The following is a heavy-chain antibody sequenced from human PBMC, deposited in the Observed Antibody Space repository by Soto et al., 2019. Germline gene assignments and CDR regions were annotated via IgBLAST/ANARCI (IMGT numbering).Heavy chain of an antibody. J-gene: IGHJ4*02. CDR1: GFTFSNHA. CDR2: FRGNFVST. CDR3: VKEGMVGSEGFDL. D-gene: IGHD1-26*01. V-gene: IGHV3-23*01. Sequence: EGQLLESGGGLVQPGGSLRLSCAASGFTFSNHAMQWVRQAPGEGLEWVSGFRGNFVSTTYADSVKGRFTISRVNSKKALFLQENSLKAEDTAIYCCVKEGMVGSEGFDLWGQVALGTGSS.